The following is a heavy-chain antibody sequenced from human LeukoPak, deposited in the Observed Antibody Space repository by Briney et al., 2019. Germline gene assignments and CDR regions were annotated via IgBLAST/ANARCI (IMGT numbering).Heavy chain of an antibody. D-gene: IGHD3-3*01. CDR2: ITTGDGNT. CDR3: ASPMNYYDVWSGYPPFDY. J-gene: IGHJ4*02. V-gene: IGHV3-23*01. CDR1: GFTFSSYT. Sequence: GGSLRLSCTASGFTFSSYTMTWVRQAPGKGLKWVSTITTGDGNTYYADSVKGRFTVSRDDSKNTLYLQMNSLRAEDTAVYYCASPMNYYDVWSGYPPFDYWGQGTLVTVSS.